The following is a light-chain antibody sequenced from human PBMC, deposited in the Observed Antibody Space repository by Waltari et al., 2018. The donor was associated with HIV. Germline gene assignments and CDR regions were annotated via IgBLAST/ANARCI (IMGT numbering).Light chain of an antibody. J-gene: IGLJ3*02. Sequence: QSALTQPASVSGSPGQSITLSCSGTWSDIGSYDLVSWYQHFPGKAPKRSLYDVNERPSGVSPRYSVSKSGNTASLVISGLQSEDEADYYCCSYAGSGTFVVFGGGTRLTV. V-gene: IGLV2-23*02. CDR3: CSYAGSGTFVV. CDR1: WSDIGSYDL. CDR2: DVN.